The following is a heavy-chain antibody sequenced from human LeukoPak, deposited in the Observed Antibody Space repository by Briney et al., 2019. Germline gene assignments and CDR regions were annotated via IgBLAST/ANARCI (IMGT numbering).Heavy chain of an antibody. CDR3: AKEKTRIRGVAEFDY. V-gene: IGHV3-23*01. J-gene: IGHJ4*02. D-gene: IGHD3-10*01. CDR1: GFTFSSYA. Sequence: PSGGSLRLSCAASGFTFSSYAMSWVRQAPGKGLEWVSAISGSGGSTYYADSVKGRFTISRDNSMNTLYLQMNSLRAEDTAVYYCAKEKTRIRGVAEFDYWGQGTLVTVSS. CDR2: ISGSGGST.